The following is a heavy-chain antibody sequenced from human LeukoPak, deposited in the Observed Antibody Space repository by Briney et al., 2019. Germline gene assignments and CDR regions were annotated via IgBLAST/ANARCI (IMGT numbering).Heavy chain of an antibody. CDR1: GYSFTSYW. D-gene: IGHD3-3*01. Sequence: GESLKISWKGSGYSFTSYWIGWVRQMPGKGLEWMGIIYPGDSDTRYSPSFQGQVTISADKSISTAYLQWSSLKASDTAMYYCARQGITIFGVVTEFDPWGQGTLVTVSS. V-gene: IGHV5-51*01. CDR2: IYPGDSDT. J-gene: IGHJ5*02. CDR3: ARQGITIFGVVTEFDP.